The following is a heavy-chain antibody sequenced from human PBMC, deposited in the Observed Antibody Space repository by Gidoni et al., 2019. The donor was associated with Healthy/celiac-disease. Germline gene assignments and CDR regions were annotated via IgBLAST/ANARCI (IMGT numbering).Heavy chain of an antibody. J-gene: IGHJ4*02. V-gene: IGHV3-11*05. CDR3: ARDRSGSYDY. D-gene: IGHD1-26*01. CDR1: GFTFSDYY. Sequence: QVQLVESGGGLVKPVGSLRLSCAASGFTFSDYYMSWIRQAPGKGLEWFSYISSSSSYTKYADSGKGRFTISRDNAKNSLYLQMNSLRAEDTAVYYCARDRSGSYDYWGQGTLVTVSS. CDR2: ISSSSSYT.